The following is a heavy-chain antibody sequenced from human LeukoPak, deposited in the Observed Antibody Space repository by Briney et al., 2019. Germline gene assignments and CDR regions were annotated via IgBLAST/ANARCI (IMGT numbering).Heavy chain of an antibody. CDR2: ISSRGGTI. D-gene: IGHD3-3*01. CDR3: ATQGRSAISGI. V-gene: IGHV3-48*03. CDR1: GLTFSSSE. J-gene: IGHJ3*02. Sequence: GGPLRLSCAASGLTFSSSEMNWVRQAPGKGLEWISYISSRGGTIYHADSVKGRFTVSRDNAKNSLYLQMNSLRAEDTAVYYCATQGRSAISGIWGQGTMVTVSS.